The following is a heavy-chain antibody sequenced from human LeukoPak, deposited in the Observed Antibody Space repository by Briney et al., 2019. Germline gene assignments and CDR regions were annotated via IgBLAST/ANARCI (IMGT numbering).Heavy chain of an antibody. CDR3: ARDRVVGATRAFDI. Sequence: ETLSLTCTVSGGSISSCYWSWIRQPPGKGLEWIGYIYYSGSTNYNPSLKSRVTISVDTSKNQFSLKLSSVTAADTAVYYCARDRVVGATRAFDIWGQGTMVTVSS. CDR2: IYYSGST. D-gene: IGHD1-26*01. J-gene: IGHJ3*02. CDR1: GGSISSCY. V-gene: IGHV4-59*01.